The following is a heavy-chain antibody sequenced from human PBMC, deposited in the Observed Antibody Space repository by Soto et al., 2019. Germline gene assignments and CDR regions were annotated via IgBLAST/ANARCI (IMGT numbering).Heavy chain of an antibody. J-gene: IGHJ4*02. CDR2: ISAYNGNT. CDR1: GYTFTSYG. CDR3: ARDDCSGGSCFTSIDY. Sequence: GASVKVSCKASGYTFTSYGISWVRQAPGQGLEWMGWISAYNGNTNYAQKLQGRVTMTTDTSTSTAYMELRSLRSDDTAVYYCARDDCSGGSCFTSIDYWGQGTLVTVAS. D-gene: IGHD2-15*01. V-gene: IGHV1-18*01.